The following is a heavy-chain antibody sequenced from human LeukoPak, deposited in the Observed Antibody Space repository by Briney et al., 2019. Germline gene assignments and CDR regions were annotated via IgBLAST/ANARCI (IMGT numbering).Heavy chain of an antibody. CDR1: GFTFSIYA. Sequence: GPLRLSCAASGFTFSIYAMTWVRQAPGKGLEWVSAISGSGSTTYNADSVKGRFTISRDNSKNTLYLHMNSLRADDTAIYYCAKVNCSSSSCYVGFVDYWGQGTLVAVSS. V-gene: IGHV3-23*01. CDR3: AKVNCSSSSCYVGFVDY. J-gene: IGHJ4*02. CDR2: ISGSGSTT. D-gene: IGHD2-2*01.